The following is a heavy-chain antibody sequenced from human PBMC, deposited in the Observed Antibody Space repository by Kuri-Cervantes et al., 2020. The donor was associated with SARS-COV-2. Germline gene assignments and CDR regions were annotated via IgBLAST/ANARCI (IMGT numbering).Heavy chain of an antibody. CDR3: ARGGGGYCSSTSCYSY. CDR2: IYYSGST. CDR1: GGSISSSSYY. J-gene: IGHJ4*02. D-gene: IGHD2-2*02. V-gene: IGHV4-39*06. Sequence: GSLRLSCTVSGGSISSSSYYWGWIRQPPGKGLEWIGSIYYSGSTYYNPSLKSRVTISVDTSKNQFPLKLSSVAAADTAVYYCARGGGGYCSSTSCYSYWGQGTLVTVSS.